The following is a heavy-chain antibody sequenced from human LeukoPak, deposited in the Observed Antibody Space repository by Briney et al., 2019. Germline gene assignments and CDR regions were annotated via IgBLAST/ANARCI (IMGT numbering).Heavy chain of an antibody. J-gene: IGHJ2*01. CDR1: GGSISSSSYY. D-gene: IGHD2-15*01. CDR2: IYYSGST. CDR3: ASPKYCSGGSCYSGWYFDL. V-gene: IGHV4-39*01. Sequence: SETLSLTCTVSGGSISSSSYYWGWIRQPPGKGLEWLGSIYYSGSTYYNPSLKSRVTISVDTSKNHFSLKLSSVTAADTAVYYCASPKYCSGGSCYSGWYFDLWGRGTLVTVSS.